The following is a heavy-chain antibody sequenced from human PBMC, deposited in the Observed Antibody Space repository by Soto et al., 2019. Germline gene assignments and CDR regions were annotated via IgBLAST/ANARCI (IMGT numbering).Heavy chain of an antibody. CDR3: ASLGGDSSSSPHYFDY. CDR2: IKQDGSEK. D-gene: IGHD6-13*01. V-gene: IGHV3-7*05. CDR1: GFTFSSYW. J-gene: IGHJ4*02. Sequence: GGSLRLSCAASGFTFSSYWMSWVRQAPGKGLEWVANIKQDGSEKYYVDSVKGRFTISRDNAKNSLYLQMNSLRAEDTAVYYCASLGGDSSSSPHYFDYWGQGTLVTVSS.